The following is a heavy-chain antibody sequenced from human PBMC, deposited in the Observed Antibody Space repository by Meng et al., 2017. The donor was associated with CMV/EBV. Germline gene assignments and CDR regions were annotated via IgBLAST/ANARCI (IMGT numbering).Heavy chain of an antibody. Sequence: SETLSLTCTVSGGSVSSGIHYWEWIRQPPGRGLEWIGSVFYSGSAHYNPSLKSPVTISVDTSKNQFSLKLSSVTAADTAVYYCARRSVAVAGKYFDSWGQGTLVTVSS. CDR3: ARRSVAVAGKYFDS. D-gene: IGHD6-19*01. J-gene: IGHJ4*02. CDR2: VFYSGSA. CDR1: GGSVSSGIHY. V-gene: IGHV4-39*07.